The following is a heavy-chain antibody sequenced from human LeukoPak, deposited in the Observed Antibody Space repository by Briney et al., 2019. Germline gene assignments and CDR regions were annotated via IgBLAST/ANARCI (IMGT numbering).Heavy chain of an antibody. Sequence: ASETLSLTCDVLGGPFSGYYWSWIRQPPGKGLEWIGEINHSGSTNYNPSLKSRVTISVDTSKNQFSLKLSSVTAADTAVYYCARVTMIVVVNWFDPWGQGTLVTVSS. D-gene: IGHD3-22*01. CDR3: ARVTMIVVVNWFDP. V-gene: IGHV4-34*01. CDR1: GGPFSGYY. J-gene: IGHJ5*02. CDR2: INHSGST.